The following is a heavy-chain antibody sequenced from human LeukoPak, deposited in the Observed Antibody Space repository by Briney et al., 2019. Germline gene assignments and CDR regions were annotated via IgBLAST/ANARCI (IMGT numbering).Heavy chain of an antibody. Sequence: PGGSLRLSCAASGFTFSSYGMHWVRQAPGKGLEWVAFIRYDGSNKYYADSVKGRFTISRDNSKNTLYLQMNSLRAEDTAVYYCAKDHSQYSSGWYSPPGYWGQGTLVTVSP. D-gene: IGHD6-19*01. V-gene: IGHV3-30*02. CDR2: IRYDGSNK. J-gene: IGHJ4*02. CDR1: GFTFSSYG. CDR3: AKDHSQYSSGWYSPPGY.